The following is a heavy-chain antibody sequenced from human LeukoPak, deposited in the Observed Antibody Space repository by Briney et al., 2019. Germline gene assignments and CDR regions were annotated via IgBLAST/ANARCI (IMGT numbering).Heavy chain of an antibody. CDR2: IIPIFGTA. CDR3: ATPGYSSGWYDAFDI. CDR1: GGTFSSYA. V-gene: IGHV1-69*06. J-gene: IGHJ3*02. D-gene: IGHD6-19*01. Sequence: ASVKVSCKASGGTFSSYAISWVRQAPGQGLEWMGGIIPIFGTANYAQKFQGRVTITADKSTSTAYMELSSLRSEDTAVYYCATPGYSSGWYDAFDIWGQGTMATVSS.